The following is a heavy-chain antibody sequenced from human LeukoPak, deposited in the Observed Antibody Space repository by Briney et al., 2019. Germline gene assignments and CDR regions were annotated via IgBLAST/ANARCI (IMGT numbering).Heavy chain of an antibody. CDR2: INHSGST. CDR1: VVSFSGYY. CDR3: ARGGGVRFGSGWRPGAWFAR. Sequence: PSETLSLTCALYVVSFSGYYWSWIPQPPGEGLEWIWEINHSGSTNSNPSLKSRITISIDTSMNQFYLKLNSVPDADTGVYYCARGGGVRFGSGWRPGAWFARWGEGTLVIVSS. D-gene: IGHD6-19*01. J-gene: IGHJ5*02. V-gene: IGHV4-34*01.